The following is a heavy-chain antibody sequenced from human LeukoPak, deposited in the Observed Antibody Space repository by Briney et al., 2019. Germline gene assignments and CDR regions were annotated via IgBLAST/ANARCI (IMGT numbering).Heavy chain of an antibody. CDR3: ARDGLLNRWFDP. CDR2: VYYSGST. V-gene: IGHV4-59*01. CDR1: GGSISPYY. D-gene: IGHD2/OR15-2a*01. J-gene: IGHJ5*02. Sequence: SETLSLTCTVSGGSISPYYWSWIRQPPGKGPEWIGYVYYSGSTNYNPSLKSRVTISVDTSNNQFSLKLNSVTAADTAVYYCARDGLLNRWFDPWGQGTLVTVSS.